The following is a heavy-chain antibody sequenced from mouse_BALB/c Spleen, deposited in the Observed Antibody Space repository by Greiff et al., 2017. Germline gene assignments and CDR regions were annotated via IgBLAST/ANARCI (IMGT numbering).Heavy chain of an antibody. CDR3: ARSAYDYDVAWFAY. Sequence: EVQVVESGGGLVQPGGSRKLSCAASGFTFSSFGMHWVRQAPEKGLEWVAYISSGSSTIYYADTVKGRFTISRDNPKNTLFLQMTSLRSEDTAMYYCARSAYDYDVAWFAYWGQGTLVTVSA. D-gene: IGHD2-4*01. CDR1: GFTFSSFG. CDR2: ISSGSSTI. J-gene: IGHJ3*01. V-gene: IGHV5-17*02.